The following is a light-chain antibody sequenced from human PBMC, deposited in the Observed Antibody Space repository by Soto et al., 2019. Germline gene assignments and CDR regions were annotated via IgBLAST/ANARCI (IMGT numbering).Light chain of an antibody. V-gene: IGKV3-11*01. Sequence: EIVLTQPPATLSLSPGERATLSCRASQSVRSYLAWYQQKIGQAPRLLIYDASNKATGIPARFSGSGSGTDFTLTISSLEPEDFAVYYCQQRSNWHLTFGGGTKVEIK. CDR2: DAS. CDR1: QSVRSY. J-gene: IGKJ4*01. CDR3: QQRSNWHLT.